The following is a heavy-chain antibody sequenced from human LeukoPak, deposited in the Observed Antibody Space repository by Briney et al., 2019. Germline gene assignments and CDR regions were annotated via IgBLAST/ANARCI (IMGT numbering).Heavy chain of an antibody. CDR2: IYSGGGT. D-gene: IGHD2-2*01. J-gene: IGHJ4*02. CDR3: ARDSSSHYFFDY. CDR1: GFTVSRNY. Sequence: GGSLRLSCAASGFTVSRNYMSWVRQAPGKGLEWVCLIYSGGGTHYADSVKGRFTISRDSSKNTLYLQMNSLGAEDTAVYYCARDSSSHYFFDYWGQGTLVTVSS. V-gene: IGHV3-66*01.